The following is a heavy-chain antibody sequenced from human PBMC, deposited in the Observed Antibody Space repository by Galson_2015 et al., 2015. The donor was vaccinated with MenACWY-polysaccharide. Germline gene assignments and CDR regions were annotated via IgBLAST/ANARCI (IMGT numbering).Heavy chain of an antibody. Sequence: SLRLSCAASGFAFSTYNMDWVRQAPGKGLEWISYISSTSVIYYADSVKGRFTIPRDNAKNSLYLQMNALRDDDTAIYYCARAEYTTSSGPHDFWGQGTLVTVSS. CDR2: ISSTSVI. V-gene: IGHV3-48*02. J-gene: IGHJ4*02. CDR1: GFAFSTYN. D-gene: IGHD2-2*02. CDR3: ARAEYTTSSGPHDF.